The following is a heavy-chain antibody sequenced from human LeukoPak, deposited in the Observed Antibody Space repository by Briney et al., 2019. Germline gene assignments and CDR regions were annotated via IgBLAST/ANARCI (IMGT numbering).Heavy chain of an antibody. CDR2: ISDTGVTA. D-gene: IGHD3-10*02. V-gene: IGHV3-23*01. CDR1: GFTSSNYA. J-gene: IGHJ4*02. Sequence: PGGSLRLSCAASGFTSSNYAMSWVRQAPGQGLDWVSAISDTGVTAYYADSVKGRFTISRDNSKSTLYLQMNYLRAEDTAVYYCANLNVPYWGNFHYWGQGTLVTVSS. CDR3: ANLNVPYWGNFHY.